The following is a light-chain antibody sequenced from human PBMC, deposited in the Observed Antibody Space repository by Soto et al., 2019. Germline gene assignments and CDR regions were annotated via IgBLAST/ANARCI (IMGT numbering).Light chain of an antibody. Sequence: QSALTQPASVSGSPGQSITISCTGTSSDVGAYNFVSWYQQHPGKAPKLMIYDVTNRPSGVSNRFSGSKSGNTASLAISGVQAEDEADYYCSSYTTSNTLVFGGGTQLTVL. CDR3: SSYTTSNTLV. V-gene: IGLV2-14*03. CDR2: DVT. CDR1: SSDVGAYNF. J-gene: IGLJ2*01.